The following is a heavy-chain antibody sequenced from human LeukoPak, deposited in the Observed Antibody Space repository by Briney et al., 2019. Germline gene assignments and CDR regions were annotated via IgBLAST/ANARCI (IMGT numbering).Heavy chain of an antibody. CDR3: AKDKDHYYDSSGYSPFDY. J-gene: IGHJ4*02. V-gene: IGHV3-30*02. CDR1: GFTFSSYG. Sequence: GGSLRLSCAASGFTFSSYGMHWVRQAPGKGLEWVAFIRYDGSNKYYADSVKGRFTISRDNSKNTLYLQMNSLRAEDTAVYYCAKDKDHYYDSSGYSPFDYWGQGTLVTVSS. D-gene: IGHD3-22*01. CDR2: IRYDGSNK.